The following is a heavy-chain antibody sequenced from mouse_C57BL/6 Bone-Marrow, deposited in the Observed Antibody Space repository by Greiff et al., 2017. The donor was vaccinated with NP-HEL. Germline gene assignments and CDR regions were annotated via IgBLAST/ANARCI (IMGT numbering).Heavy chain of an antibody. CDR3: ASEFITTGDWYFDV. D-gene: IGHD1-1*01. Sequence: QVQLKQSGAELVKPGASVKLSCKASGYTFTSYWMHWVKQRPGRGLEWIGRIDPNSGGTKYNEKFKSKATLTVDKPSSTAYMQLSSLTSEDSAVYYCASEFITTGDWYFDVWGTGTTVTVSS. J-gene: IGHJ1*03. CDR2: IDPNSGGT. V-gene: IGHV1-72*01. CDR1: GYTFTSYW.